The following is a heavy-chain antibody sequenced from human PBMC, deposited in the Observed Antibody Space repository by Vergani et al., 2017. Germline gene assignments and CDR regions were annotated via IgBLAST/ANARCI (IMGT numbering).Heavy chain of an antibody. Sequence: QVQLQESGPGLVKPSQTLSLTCTVSGGSISSGSYYWSWIRQPAGKGLEWIGRIYTSGSTNYNPSLKSRVTISVDTSKNQFSLKLSSVTAADTAVYYCARESWFGELPPADYYYYYGMDVWGQGTTVTVSS. CDR3: ARESWFGELPPADYYYYYGMDV. D-gene: IGHD3-10*01. CDR1: GGSISSGSYY. V-gene: IGHV4-61*02. J-gene: IGHJ6*02. CDR2: IYTSGST.